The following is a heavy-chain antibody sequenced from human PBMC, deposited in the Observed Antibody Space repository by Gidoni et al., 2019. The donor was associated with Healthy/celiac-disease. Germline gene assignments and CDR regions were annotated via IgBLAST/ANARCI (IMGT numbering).Heavy chain of an antibody. V-gene: IGHV4-34*01. CDR2: INHSGST. J-gene: IGHJ6*03. CDR3: ARGRRSMPHYYYYMDV. Sequence: QVQLQQWGAGLLKPSETLSLTCAVYGGSFGGYYWSWIRQPPGKGLEWIGEINHSGSTNYNPSLKSRVTISVDTSKNQFSLKLSSVTAADTAVYYCARGRRSMPHYYYYMDVWGKGTTVTVSS. CDR1: GGSFGGYY. D-gene: IGHD2-2*01.